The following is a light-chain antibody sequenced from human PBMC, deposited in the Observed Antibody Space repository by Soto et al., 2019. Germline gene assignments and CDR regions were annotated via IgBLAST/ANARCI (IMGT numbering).Light chain of an antibody. J-gene: IGKJ5*01. CDR3: QQYNTWPPIP. CDR1: QSVSSN. CDR2: DIS. Sequence: MTQSPATVSVSPGESATLSCRASQSVSSNLAWYQQKPGQPPRLLIYDISTRATGIPTRFSGSGSGTEFTLTISSLQSEDFAVYYCQQYNTWPPIPFGQGTRPAIK. V-gene: IGKV3D-15*01.